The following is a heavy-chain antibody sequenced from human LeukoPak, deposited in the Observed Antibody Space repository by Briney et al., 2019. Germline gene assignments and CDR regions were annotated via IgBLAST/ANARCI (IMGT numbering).Heavy chain of an antibody. J-gene: IGHJ4*02. V-gene: IGHV3-74*01. D-gene: IGHD3-3*01. CDR1: GFTFSSYW. Sequence: PGGSLRLSCAASGFTFSSYWMHWVRQAPGKGLVWVSRIYSDGSSTSYADSVKGRFTISRDNAKNTLYLQMNSLRAEDTAVYYCARDPRAYYDFWSGYSSWNYFDYWGQGTLVTVSS. CDR2: IYSDGSST. CDR3: ARDPRAYYDFWSGYSSWNYFDY.